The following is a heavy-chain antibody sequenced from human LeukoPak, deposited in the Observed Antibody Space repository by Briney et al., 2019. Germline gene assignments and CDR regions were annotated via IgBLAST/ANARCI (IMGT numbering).Heavy chain of an antibody. V-gene: IGHV3-15*07. J-gene: IGHJ4*02. CDR2: VKSKTDGGTT. Sequence: GGSLRLSCAASGFTFSNAWMNWVRQAPGKGLEWVGRVKSKTDGGTTDYAAPVKGRFTISRDDSKNTLYLQMNSLKTEDTAVYYCTTDSLVDESFDYWGQGTLVTVSS. CDR3: TTDSLVDESFDY. CDR1: GFTFSNAW. D-gene: IGHD2-8*02.